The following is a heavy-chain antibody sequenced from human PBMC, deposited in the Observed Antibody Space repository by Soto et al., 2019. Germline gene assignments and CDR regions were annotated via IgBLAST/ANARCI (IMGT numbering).Heavy chain of an antibody. D-gene: IGHD6-13*01. CDR3: ARGVRQQLALTYYFDY. V-gene: IGHV1-2*04. CDR2: INPNSGGT. J-gene: IGHJ4*02. CDR1: GYTFTGYY. Sequence: GASVKVSCKASGYTFTGYYMHWVRQAPGQGLEWMGWINPNSGGTNYAQKFQGWVTMTRDTSISTAYMELSRLRSDDTAVYYCARGVRQQLALTYYFDYWGQGTLVPVSS.